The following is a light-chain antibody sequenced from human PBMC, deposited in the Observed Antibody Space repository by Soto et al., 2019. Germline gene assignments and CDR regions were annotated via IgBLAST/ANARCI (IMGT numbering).Light chain of an antibody. CDR1: QRVASN. J-gene: IGKJ5*01. CDR2: GAS. Sequence: EIVMTQSPATLTVSPGERSTLSCRASQRVASNLAWYQQKPGQAPRLLIYGASTRATGIPARFSGSGSGTEFTLAISSLQSEDFAVYYCQQRSNWPITFGQGTRLEIK. V-gene: IGKV3-15*01. CDR3: QQRSNWPIT.